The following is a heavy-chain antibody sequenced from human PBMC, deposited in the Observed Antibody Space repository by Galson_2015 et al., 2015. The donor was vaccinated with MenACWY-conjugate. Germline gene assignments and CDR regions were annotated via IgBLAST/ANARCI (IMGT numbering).Heavy chain of an antibody. CDR2: INPGGSST. V-gene: IGHV3-74*01. CDR1: GFIFNTYW. D-gene: IGHD2/OR15-2a*01. Sequence: SLRLSCAASGFIFNTYWMHWVRQAPGKGLVWVSRINPGGSSTTYADSVKDRFTISRDNAKNTLYLQMNSLRPEDTAVFYCAKTRGSSLDFGGWGQGALVTVSS. J-gene: IGHJ1*01. CDR3: AKTRGSSLDFGG.